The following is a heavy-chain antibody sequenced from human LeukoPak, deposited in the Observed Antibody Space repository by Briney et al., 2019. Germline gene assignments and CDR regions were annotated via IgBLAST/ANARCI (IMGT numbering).Heavy chain of an antibody. D-gene: IGHD5-18*01. CDR2: ISWNSGSI. J-gene: IGHJ4*02. CDR3: AKAHGYSYGYFDY. V-gene: IGHV3-9*01. CDR1: GFTFDDYA. Sequence: GRSLRLSCAASGFTFDDYAMHWVRQTPGKGLEWVSGISWNSGSIGYADSVKGRFTISRDNAKNSLYLQMNSLRAEDTALCYCAKAHGYSYGYFDYWGQGTLATVSS.